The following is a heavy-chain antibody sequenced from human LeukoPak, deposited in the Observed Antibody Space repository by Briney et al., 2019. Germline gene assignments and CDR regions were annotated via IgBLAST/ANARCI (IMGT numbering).Heavy chain of an antibody. Sequence: GGSLRLSCAASGFTFSDYYMSWIRQAPGKGLEWVSYISSSGSIIYYADSVKGRFTISRDNAKNSLSLQMNSLRAEDTAVYYCARGYSSSWFDAFDLWGQGTMVTVSS. J-gene: IGHJ3*01. CDR3: ARGYSSSWFDAFDL. CDR2: ISSSGSII. D-gene: IGHD6-13*01. CDR1: GFTFSDYY. V-gene: IGHV3-11*04.